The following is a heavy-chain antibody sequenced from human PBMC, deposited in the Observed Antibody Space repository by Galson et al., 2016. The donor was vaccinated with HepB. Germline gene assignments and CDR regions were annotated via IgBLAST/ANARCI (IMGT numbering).Heavy chain of an antibody. CDR2: ISYNGDKI. J-gene: IGHJ1*01. Sequence: SLRLSCAASGFTFTTYILHWIRRAPDKGLQWVAVISYNGDKIYYADSVKGRFTISRDTSRNTLYLQMNSLRAEDTAVYYCASHYYDRSSYLRGDEYFQYWGQGTLVTVYS. CDR1: GFTFTTYI. CDR3: ASHYYDRSSYLRGDEYFQY. V-gene: IGHV3-30*04. D-gene: IGHD3-22*01.